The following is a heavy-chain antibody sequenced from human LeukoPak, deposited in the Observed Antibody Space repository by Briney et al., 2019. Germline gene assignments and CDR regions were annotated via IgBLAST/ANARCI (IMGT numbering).Heavy chain of an antibody. V-gene: IGHV3-20*04. CDR2: IKWDGGRT. CDR1: GFTFDDHG. D-gene: IGHD5-12*01. CDR3: AKDGGYSGYDFPLDAFDI. J-gene: IGHJ3*02. Sequence: GGSLRLSCAASGFTFDDHGMSWVRQAPGKGLEWVSGIKWDGGRTGYADSVKGRFTISRDNAKNSVYLQMNSLRAEDTAVYYCAKDGGYSGYDFPLDAFDIWGQGTMVTVSS.